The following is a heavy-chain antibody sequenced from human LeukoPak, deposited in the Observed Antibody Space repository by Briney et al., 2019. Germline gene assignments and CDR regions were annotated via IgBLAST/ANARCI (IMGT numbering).Heavy chain of an antibody. V-gene: IGHV3-23*01. CDR3: AKKERWLIGY. D-gene: IGHD5-24*01. CDR1: GFTVSSNY. J-gene: IGHJ4*02. CDR2: ISGSGGST. Sequence: PGGSLRLSCAASGFTVSSNYMSWVRQAPGKGLEWVSAISGSGGSTYYADSVKGRFTISRDNSKNTLYLQMNSLRAEDTAVYYCAKKERWLIGYWGQGTLVTVSS.